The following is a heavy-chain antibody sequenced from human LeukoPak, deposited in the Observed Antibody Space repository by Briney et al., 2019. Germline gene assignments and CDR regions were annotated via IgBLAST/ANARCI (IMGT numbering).Heavy chain of an antibody. CDR3: ARDLRIQLWLCDY. CDR1: GYTFTGYY. Sequence: ASVKGSCKASGYTFTGYYMHWVRQAPGQGLEWMGWINPNSGGTNYAQKFQGRVTMTRDTSISAAYMELSRLRSDDTAVYYCARDLRIQLWLCDYWGQGTLVTVSS. D-gene: IGHD5-18*01. J-gene: IGHJ4*02. CDR2: INPNSGGT. V-gene: IGHV1-2*02.